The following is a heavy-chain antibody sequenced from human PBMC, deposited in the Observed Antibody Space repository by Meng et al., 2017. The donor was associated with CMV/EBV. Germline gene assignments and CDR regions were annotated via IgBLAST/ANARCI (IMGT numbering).Heavy chain of an antibody. CDR3: ASGGDGNPPVLDAFDI. J-gene: IGHJ3*02. CDR1: GGSISSSSYY. Sequence: SETLSLTCTVSGGSISSSSYYWGRIRQPPGKGLEWIGSIYYSGSTYYNPSLKSRVTKSVDTSKNQFSLKLSSVTAADTAVYYCASGGDGNPPVLDAFDIWGQGTMVTVSS. CDR2: IYYSGST. D-gene: IGHD1-14*01. V-gene: IGHV4-39*07.